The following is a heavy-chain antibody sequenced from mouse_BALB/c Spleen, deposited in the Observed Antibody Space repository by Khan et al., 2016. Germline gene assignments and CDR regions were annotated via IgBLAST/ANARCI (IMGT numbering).Heavy chain of an antibody. CDR3: TRAGYVYPFAY. Sequence: QVQLQQSGAELVKPGASVKLSCKASGYTFTSYYMYWVKQRPGQGLEWIGEINPSNGDTNFNERFKSKATLTVDKSSSTTYMQFSSLTSEDSTVDYWTRAGYVYPFAYWGQGTLVTVSA. D-gene: IGHD2-2*01. V-gene: IGHV1S81*02. CDR2: INPSNGDT. CDR1: GYTFTSYY. J-gene: IGHJ3*01.